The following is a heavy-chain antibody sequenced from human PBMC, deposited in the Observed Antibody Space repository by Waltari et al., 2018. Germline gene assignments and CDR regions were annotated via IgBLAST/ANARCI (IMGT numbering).Heavy chain of an antibody. D-gene: IGHD3-3*01. Sequence: EGQLVESGGGLVQPGGSVTLSCAASGFAFSDAWMSWVRQVPGKGRGGFGRMKDKRDGGTTDYATPVKGRFTISRDDSKNLLSLEMNSLKTDDTGVYYCVAPWTIWGQGTLVTVSS. CDR2: MKDKRDGGTT. J-gene: IGHJ4*02. V-gene: IGHV3-15*01. CDR1: GFAFSDAW. CDR3: VAPWTI.